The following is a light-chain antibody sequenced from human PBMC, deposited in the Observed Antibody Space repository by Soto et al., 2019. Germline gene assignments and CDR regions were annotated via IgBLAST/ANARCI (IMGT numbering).Light chain of an antibody. Sequence: EIVLTQSPATLSVSPGERATLSCRASHIVSNNLALYQQKPGQAPRLLIYDASPRDPGIPARFSGSGCGTEFTLTISSLQSEDFAVYYCQQFTNWPLTFGGGTKVEIK. CDR1: HIVSNN. V-gene: IGKV3-15*01. CDR2: DAS. J-gene: IGKJ4*01. CDR3: QQFTNWPLT.